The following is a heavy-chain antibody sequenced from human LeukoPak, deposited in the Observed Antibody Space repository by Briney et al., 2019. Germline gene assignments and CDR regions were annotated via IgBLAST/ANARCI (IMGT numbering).Heavy chain of an antibody. Sequence: SETLSLTCTVSGGSISSYYWSWIRQPPGKGLEWIGYIYYSGSTNYNPSLKSRVTISVDTSKNQFSLKLSSVTAADTAVYYCAREFGSEYYFDYWGQGTLVTVSS. D-gene: IGHD3-16*01. CDR2: IYYSGST. CDR3: AREFGSEYYFDY. V-gene: IGHV4-59*01. J-gene: IGHJ4*02. CDR1: GGSISSYY.